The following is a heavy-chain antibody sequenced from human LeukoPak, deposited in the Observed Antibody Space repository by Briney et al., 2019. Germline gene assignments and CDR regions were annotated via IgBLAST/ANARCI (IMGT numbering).Heavy chain of an antibody. CDR2: TYYGSKWYN. CDR3: ARVGYSSVWTPFAMDV. J-gene: IGHJ6*02. D-gene: IGHD6-19*01. Sequence: SQTLSLTCAISGDSVSSNSAAWNWIRQSPSRGLEWLGRTYYGSKWYNDYAVSVKSRISINPDTSKNQFSLQLNSVTPEDTAVYYCARVGYSSVWTPFAMDVWGQGTTVTVSS. V-gene: IGHV6-1*01. CDR1: GDSVSSNSAA.